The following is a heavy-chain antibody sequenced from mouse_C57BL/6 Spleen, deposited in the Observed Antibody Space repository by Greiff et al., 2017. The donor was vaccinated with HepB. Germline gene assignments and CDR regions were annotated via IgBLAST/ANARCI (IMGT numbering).Heavy chain of an antibody. D-gene: IGHD2-3*01. V-gene: IGHV1-76*01. J-gene: IGHJ3*01. Sequence: VQLQQSGAELVRPGASVKLSCKASGYTFTDYYINWVKQRPGQGLEWIARIYPGSGNTYYNEKFKGKATLTAEKSSSTAYMQLSSLTSEDSAVYFCARCNGYYVTAWFAYWGQGTLVTVSA. CDR3: ARCNGYYVTAWFAY. CDR2: IYPGSGNT. CDR1: GYTFTDYY.